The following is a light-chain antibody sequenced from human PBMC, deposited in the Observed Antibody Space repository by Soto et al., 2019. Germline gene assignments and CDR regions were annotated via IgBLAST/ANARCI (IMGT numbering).Light chain of an antibody. V-gene: IGLV2-23*01. CDR3: CSYAGSSTPYV. CDR1: SSDVGSYNL. CDR2: EDN. Sequence: QSVLTQPASVSGSPGQSITISCTGTSSDVGSYNLVSWYQQHPGKAPKLMIYEDNKRPSGVSNRFSGSKSGNTASLTISGLQAEDEADYFCCSYAGSSTPYVFGTGTKSPS. J-gene: IGLJ1*01.